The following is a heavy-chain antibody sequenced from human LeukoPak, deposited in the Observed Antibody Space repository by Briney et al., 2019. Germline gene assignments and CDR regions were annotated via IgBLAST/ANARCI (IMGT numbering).Heavy chain of an antibody. J-gene: IGHJ4*02. V-gene: IGHV3-23*01. CDR1: GFTFSSSA. CDR3: ARDLGHSYGYFGY. Sequence: GGSLRLSCAASGFTFSSSAMSWVRQVPGKGLEWVSGISASGGSTSYADSVRGRFTISRDNSKNTLYVQMNSLRDEDTAVYYCARDLGHSYGYFGYWGQGTLVTVSS. CDR2: ISASGGST. D-gene: IGHD5-18*01.